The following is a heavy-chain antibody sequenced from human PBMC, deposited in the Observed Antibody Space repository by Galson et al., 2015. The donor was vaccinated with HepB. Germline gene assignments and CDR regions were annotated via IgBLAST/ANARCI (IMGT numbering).Heavy chain of an antibody. CDR1: GYTFTSYY. CDR3: ARDGKTFSRGWSFDY. V-gene: IGHV1-46*04. Sequence: SVKVSCKASGYTFTSYYMHWVRQAPGQGLEWMGIVNPSGGSTSYAQKLQGRVTMTRDTSTSTVYMELSSLRSEDTAVYYCARDGKTFSRGWSFDYWGQGTLVTVSS. J-gene: IGHJ4*02. D-gene: IGHD6-19*01. CDR2: VNPSGGST.